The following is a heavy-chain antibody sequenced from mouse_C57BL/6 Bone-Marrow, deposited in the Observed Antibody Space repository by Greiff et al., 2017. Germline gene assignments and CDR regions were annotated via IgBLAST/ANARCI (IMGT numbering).Heavy chain of an antibody. CDR1: GYTFTSYW. J-gene: IGHJ2*01. CDR3: AREDSSGYLFAY. D-gene: IGHD3-2*02. CDR2: IHPNSGST. V-gene: IGHV1-64*01. Sequence: QVQLQQPGAELVKPGASVKLSCKASGYTFTSYWMHWVKQRPGQGLEWIGMIHPNSGSTNYNEKFKSKATLTVDKSSSTAYMQLSSLTSEDSAVYYCAREDSSGYLFAYWGQGTTRTVSS.